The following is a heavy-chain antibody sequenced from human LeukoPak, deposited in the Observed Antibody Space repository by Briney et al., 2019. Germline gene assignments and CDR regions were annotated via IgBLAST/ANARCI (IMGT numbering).Heavy chain of an antibody. D-gene: IGHD6-13*01. V-gene: IGHV1-18*01. CDR2: ISAYNGNT. CDR3: ARDRRYSSSWLPTRSYYFDY. Sequence: ASVKVSCKASGYTFTSYGISWVRQAPGQGLEWMGWISAYNGNTNYAQKLQGRVTMTTDTSTSTAYMELRSLRSDDTAVYYCARDRRYSSSWLPTRSYYFDYWGQGTLVTVSS. J-gene: IGHJ4*02. CDR1: GYTFTSYG.